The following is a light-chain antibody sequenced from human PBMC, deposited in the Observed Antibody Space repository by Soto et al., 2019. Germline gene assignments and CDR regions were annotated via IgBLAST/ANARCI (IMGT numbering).Light chain of an antibody. J-gene: IGLJ1*01. CDR1: SSDVGGYNY. V-gene: IGLV2-11*01. Sequence: QSVLTQPRSVSGSPGQSVTISCTGTSSDVGGYNYVSWYQQHPGKAPTLMIYDVTERPSGVPDRFSGSKSGNTASLTISGLQAEDEVDYYCCSYAGSYTYVFGTGTKLTVL. CDR3: CSYAGSYTYV. CDR2: DVT.